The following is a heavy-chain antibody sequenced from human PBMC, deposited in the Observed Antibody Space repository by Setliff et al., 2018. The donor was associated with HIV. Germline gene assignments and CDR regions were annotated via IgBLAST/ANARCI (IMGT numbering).Heavy chain of an antibody. CDR1: GGSISGYF. Sequence: SETLSLTCTVSGGSISGYFWNWIRQPPGEGLEWIGYIYHSGNTNYNPSLESRVSISVDTSKNQFSLKLSSVTAADTAVYYCARGDTRNYYGGDYFDYWGQGSLVTVSS. CDR3: ARGDTRNYYGGDYFDY. J-gene: IGHJ4*02. V-gene: IGHV4-59*01. D-gene: IGHD1-26*01. CDR2: IYHSGNT.